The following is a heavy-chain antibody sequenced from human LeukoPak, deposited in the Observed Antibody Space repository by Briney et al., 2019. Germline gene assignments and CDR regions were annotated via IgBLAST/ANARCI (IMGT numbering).Heavy chain of an antibody. J-gene: IGHJ4*02. D-gene: IGHD3-22*01. CDR2: ITGSGTGT. CDR1: GFTFNIYA. Sequence: GGSLRLSCAASGFTFNIYAMSWVRQAPGKGLEWVSSITGSGTGTFYADSVKDRFTISRDNSKNTLYLQMSRLRAEDTAVYYCAKDRPNYHENNGHYYKPNGDYWGQGTQVTVSS. CDR3: AKDRPNYHENNGHYYKPNGDY. V-gene: IGHV3-23*01.